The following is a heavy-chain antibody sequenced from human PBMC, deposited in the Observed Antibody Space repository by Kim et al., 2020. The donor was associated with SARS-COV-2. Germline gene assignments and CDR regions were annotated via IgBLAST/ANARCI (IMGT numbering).Heavy chain of an antibody. CDR1: GGSFSGYY. V-gene: IGHV4-34*01. J-gene: IGHJ4*02. Sequence: SETLSLTCAVYGGSFSGYYWSWIRQPPGKGLEWIGEINHSGSTNYNPSLKSRVTISVDTSKNQFSLKLSSVTAADTAVYYCARGRGGYCSGGSCYSFDYWGQGTLVTVSS. CDR2: INHSGST. D-gene: IGHD2-15*01. CDR3: ARGRGGYCSGGSCYSFDY.